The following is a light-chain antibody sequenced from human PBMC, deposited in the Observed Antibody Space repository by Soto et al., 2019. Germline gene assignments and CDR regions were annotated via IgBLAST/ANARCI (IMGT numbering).Light chain of an antibody. CDR3: QQYNNWPPRRT. Sequence: EIVMTQSPATLSVSPGERATLSCRASQSVSSNLAWYQQKPGQAPRLLIYGASTRATGIPARFRGSGSGTEFTLTISSLQSEDFAVFYCQQYNNWPPRRTFGQGTKLEIK. V-gene: IGKV3-15*01. CDR2: GAS. J-gene: IGKJ2*01. CDR1: QSVSSN.